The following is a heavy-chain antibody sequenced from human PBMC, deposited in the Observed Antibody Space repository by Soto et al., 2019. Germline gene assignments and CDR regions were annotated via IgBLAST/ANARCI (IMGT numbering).Heavy chain of an antibody. CDR2: GYHDGST. J-gene: IGHJ5*02. CDR3: ARKSFFDLRFDP. V-gene: IGHV4-4*02. D-gene: IGHD3-3*02. Sequence: QVQLQESGPGLVKPSGTLSLTCVVSGDSISSSYWWSWVRQPPGKVLEWIGEGYHDGSTNYNPSLNIRVTISIDTSRNQFSLKLTSVTAADTAVYYCARKSFFDLRFDPWGQGTLVTVSS. CDR1: GDSISSSYW.